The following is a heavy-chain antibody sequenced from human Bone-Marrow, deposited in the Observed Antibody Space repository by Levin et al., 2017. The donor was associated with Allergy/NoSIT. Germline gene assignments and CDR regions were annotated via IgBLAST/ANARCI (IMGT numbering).Heavy chain of an antibody. CDR2: VGKIYHSGST. Sequence: SQTLSLTCSVSGGSISSNYWSWIRQPPGKGLEWVGNVGKIYHSGSTNYNPSLKSRITISGDTSKNQFSLTLSSMTAAYTAIYYCASPRYAYTSFDYSRPGIQVTVT. J-gene: IGHJ4*02. CDR3: ASPRYAYTSFDY. V-gene: IGHV4-59*08. CDR1: GGSISSNY. D-gene: IGHD3-16*01.